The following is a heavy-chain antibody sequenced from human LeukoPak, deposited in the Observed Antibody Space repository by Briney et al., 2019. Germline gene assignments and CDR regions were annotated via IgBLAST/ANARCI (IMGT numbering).Heavy chain of an antibody. D-gene: IGHD3-16*01. V-gene: IGHV3-23*01. CDR2: ISGSGGST. J-gene: IGHJ4*02. Sequence: PGGSLRLSCAASGFTFSSYAMSWVRQAPGKGLEWVSAISGSGGSTYYADSVKGRFTISRDNAKNSLYLQMNSLRAEDTAVYYCARVVEGGIDYWGQGTLVTVSS. CDR3: ARVVEGGIDY. CDR1: GFTFSSYA.